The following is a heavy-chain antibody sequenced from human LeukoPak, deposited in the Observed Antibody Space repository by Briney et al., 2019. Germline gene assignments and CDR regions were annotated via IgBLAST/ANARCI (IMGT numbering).Heavy chain of an antibody. CDR3: ARESSGSILDY. Sequence: SETPSLTCTVSGGSISSYYWSWIRQPPGKGLEWIGYIYYSGSTNYNPFLKSRVTISVDTSKNQFSLKLSSVTAADTAVYYCARESSGSILDYWGQGTLVTVSS. CDR2: IYYSGST. D-gene: IGHD6-25*01. CDR1: GGSISSYY. J-gene: IGHJ4*02. V-gene: IGHV4-59*01.